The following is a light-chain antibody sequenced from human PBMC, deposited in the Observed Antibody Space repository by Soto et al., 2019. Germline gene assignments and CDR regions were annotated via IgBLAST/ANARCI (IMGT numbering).Light chain of an antibody. CDR3: HQYDNWPKT. Sequence: APSSRTLSLSPGERATLSCRSSQSVSSTYLAWYQQKPGQAPRLLIYGASTRATGIPARFSGSGSGTEFTLTISSLQSEDFAVYYCHQYDNWPKTFGQGTRLEIK. J-gene: IGKJ5*01. CDR2: GAS. V-gene: IGKV3-15*01. CDR1: QSVSSTY.